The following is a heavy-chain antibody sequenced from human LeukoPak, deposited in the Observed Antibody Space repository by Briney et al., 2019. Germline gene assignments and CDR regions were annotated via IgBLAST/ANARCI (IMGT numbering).Heavy chain of an antibody. CDR1: GYSFTNYW. CDR2: IYPGDSDT. J-gene: IGHJ4*02. Sequence: GESLKISCKGSGYSFTNYWIAWVRQMPGKGLEWMGIIYPGDSDTRYSPSFQGQVTISADKSISTAYLQWSSLKASDTAIYYCARRRSGYYGSRSFDYWGQGTLVAVSS. CDR3: ARRRSGYYGSRSFDY. V-gene: IGHV5-51*01. D-gene: IGHD3-9*01.